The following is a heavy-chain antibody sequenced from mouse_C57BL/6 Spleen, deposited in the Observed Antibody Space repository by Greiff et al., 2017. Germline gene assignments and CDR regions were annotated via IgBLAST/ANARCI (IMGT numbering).Heavy chain of an antibody. Sequence: EVQVVESGGGLVQPGGSLKLSCAASGFTFSDYYMYWVRQTPEKRLEWVAYISNGGGSTYYPDTVKGRFTISRDNAKNTLYLQRSRLKSEDTAMYYCASVGSLYFDVWGTGTTVTVSS. J-gene: IGHJ1*03. CDR1: GFTFSDYY. CDR2: ISNGGGST. CDR3: ASVGSLYFDV. V-gene: IGHV5-12*01.